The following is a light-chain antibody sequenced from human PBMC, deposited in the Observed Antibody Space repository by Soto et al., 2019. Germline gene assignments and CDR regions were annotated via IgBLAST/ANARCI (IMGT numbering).Light chain of an antibody. CDR1: QSVSSN. CDR2: GAS. J-gene: IGKJ2*01. CDR3: QQYNNWNT. Sequence: EIVMTQSPATLSVSPGERATLSCRASQSVSSNLAWYQQKPGQAPRLLIYGASTRATGIPARFSGCGSGTEFTLTISSLQSEDFAVYYCQQYNNWNTFGQGTKLEIK. V-gene: IGKV3-15*01.